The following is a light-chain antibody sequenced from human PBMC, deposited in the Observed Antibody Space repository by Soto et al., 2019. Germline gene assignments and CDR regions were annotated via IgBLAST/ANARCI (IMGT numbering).Light chain of an antibody. Sequence: DFQMTQSPSSLSASVGDRVTITCRASQSFSTYLAWYQRKPGKVPKLLISGISTLQSGVPSRFSGSGYGTEFTLTISNLQPEDVATYYCQKYNTAPLTFGGGTKVDIK. J-gene: IGKJ4*01. CDR2: GIS. CDR1: QSFSTY. V-gene: IGKV1-27*01. CDR3: QKYNTAPLT.